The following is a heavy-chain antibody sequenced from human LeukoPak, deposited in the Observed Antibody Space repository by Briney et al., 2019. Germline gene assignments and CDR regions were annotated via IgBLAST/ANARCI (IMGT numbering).Heavy chain of an antibody. J-gene: IGHJ4*02. CDR3: ASTKIVVPADIELQSIAVAGTLSDY. Sequence: PGGSLRLSCAASGFTFSSYAMSWVRQAPGKGLEWVSAISGSGGSIYYADTVKARFTISRDNSKNPLYLQMNGLSAEDTAVYYCASTKIVVPADIELQSIAVAGTLSDYWGQGTLLTVSS. D-gene: IGHD2-2*02. CDR1: GFTFSSYA. V-gene: IGHV3-23*01. CDR2: ISGSGGSI.